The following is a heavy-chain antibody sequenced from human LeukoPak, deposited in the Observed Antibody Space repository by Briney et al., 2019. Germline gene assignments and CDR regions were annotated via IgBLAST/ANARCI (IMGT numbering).Heavy chain of an antibody. J-gene: IGHJ4*02. Sequence: SQTLSLTCTVSSDSISSGDYYWRWIRQPAGKGLEFIGYINKNGSTYYNPPLKSRFSISIDTSKNQFSLKLTSVTAADTAVYFCAREHKSYGDYPYYFDSWGQGTLVTVSS. V-gene: IGHV4-30-4*01. CDR2: INKNGST. D-gene: IGHD4-17*01. CDR1: SDSISSGDYY. CDR3: AREHKSYGDYPYYFDS.